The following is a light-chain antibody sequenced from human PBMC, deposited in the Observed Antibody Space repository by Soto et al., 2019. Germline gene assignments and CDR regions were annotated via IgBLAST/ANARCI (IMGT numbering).Light chain of an antibody. V-gene: IGKV3-11*01. Sequence: EIVLTQSPATLSLSPGERATLSCRVSQSVSNYLAWYQQKPGQTPRLLIYDASNRATGIPARFSGSGSGTDFTLTISSLEPEDFAVYYCQQRYNWPPYTFGRGTKLEIK. CDR3: QQRYNWPPYT. J-gene: IGKJ2*01. CDR1: QSVSNY. CDR2: DAS.